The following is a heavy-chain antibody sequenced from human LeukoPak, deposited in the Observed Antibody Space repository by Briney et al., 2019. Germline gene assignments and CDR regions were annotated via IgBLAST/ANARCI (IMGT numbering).Heavy chain of an antibody. Sequence: SETLSLTCTVSGGSISSSSYYWGWIRQPPGKGLEWIGSIYHSGSTYYNPSLKSRVTISVDTSENQFSLKLSSVTAADTAVYYCARVKLEPFRFDPWGQGTLVTVSS. CDR1: GGSISSSSYY. J-gene: IGHJ5*02. CDR3: ARVKLEPFRFDP. V-gene: IGHV4-39*07. CDR2: IYHSGST. D-gene: IGHD1-1*01.